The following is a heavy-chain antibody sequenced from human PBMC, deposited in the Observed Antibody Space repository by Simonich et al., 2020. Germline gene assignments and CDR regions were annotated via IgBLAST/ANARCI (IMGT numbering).Heavy chain of an antibody. J-gene: IGHJ6*03. CDR2: INPNSGGT. Sequence: QVQLVQSGAEVKKPGASVKVSCKASGYTFTGYYMHWVRQAPGQGLGGRGGINPNSGGTNYAQKFQGRVTMTRDTSISTAYMELSRLRSDDTAVYYCARDLRGSYYYYYYMDVWGKGTTVTVSS. CDR1: GYTFTGYY. V-gene: IGHV1-2*02. CDR3: ARDLRGSYYYYYYMDV. D-gene: IGHD1-26*01.